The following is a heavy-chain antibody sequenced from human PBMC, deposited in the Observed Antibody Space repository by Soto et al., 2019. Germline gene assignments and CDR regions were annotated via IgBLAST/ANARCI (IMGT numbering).Heavy chain of an antibody. CDR3: TRALPDFETTGHYIDY. Sequence: PSETLRLSCSASGFTVSNHYMTWVRQAPGKGLEWVSVIYSGGSRYYADSVKGRFAISRDHSKNTLYLQMNSLTAEDTAVYYCTRALPDFETTGHYIDYWGQGTLVTVSS. CDR1: GFTVSNHY. D-gene: IGHD2-8*02. J-gene: IGHJ4*02. CDR2: IYSGGSR. V-gene: IGHV3-53*01.